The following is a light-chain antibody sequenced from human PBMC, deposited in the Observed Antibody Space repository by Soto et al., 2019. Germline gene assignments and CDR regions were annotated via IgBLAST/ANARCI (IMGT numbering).Light chain of an antibody. CDR2: EVT. V-gene: IGLV2-14*01. Sequence: QSALTQPASVSGSPGQSIAISCTGTFSDVGGYDYVSWYQQHPDKAPKLMIYEVTKRPSGVSNRFSGSKSGNTASLTISGLQPEDEADYYCSSHTSGSTRVFGSGTKLTVL. CDR1: FSDVGGYDY. J-gene: IGLJ1*01. CDR3: SSHTSGSTRV.